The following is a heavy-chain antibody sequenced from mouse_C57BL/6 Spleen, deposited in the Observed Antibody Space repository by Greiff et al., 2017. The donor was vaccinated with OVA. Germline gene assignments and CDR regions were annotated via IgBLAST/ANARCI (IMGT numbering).Heavy chain of an antibody. Sequence: QVQLQQSGAELVRPGTSVKVSCKASGYAFTNYLIEWVKQRPGQGLEWIGVINPGSGGTNYNEKFKGKATLTADKSSSTAYMQLSSLTSEDSAVYFCARSRAYYDYDEASAYWGQGTLVTVSA. J-gene: IGHJ3*01. CDR1: GYAFTNYL. CDR2: INPGSGGT. D-gene: IGHD2-4*01. V-gene: IGHV1-54*01. CDR3: ARSRAYYDYDEASAY.